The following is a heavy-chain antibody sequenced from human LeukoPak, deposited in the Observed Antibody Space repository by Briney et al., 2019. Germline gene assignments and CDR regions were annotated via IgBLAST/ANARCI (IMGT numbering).Heavy chain of an antibody. D-gene: IGHD3-10*01. CDR3: AKVGLVYYGSGSATYFDY. CDR2: ISYDGSNK. V-gene: IGHV3-30*18. CDR1: GFTFSSYC. Sequence: PGGSLRLSCAASGFTFSSYCMHWVRQAPAKGLEWVAVISYDGSNKYYADSVKGRFTISRDNSKNTLYLQMNSLRAEDTAVYYCAKVGLVYYGSGSATYFDYWGQGTLVTVSS. J-gene: IGHJ4*02.